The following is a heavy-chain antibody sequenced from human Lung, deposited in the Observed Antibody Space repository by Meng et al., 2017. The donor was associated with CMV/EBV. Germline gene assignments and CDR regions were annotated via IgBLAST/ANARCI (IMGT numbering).Heavy chain of an antibody. V-gene: IGHV3-30*14. J-gene: IGHJ4*02. CDR2: ISFDGCTR. CDR3: AREYGSSSAFDY. CDR1: GFPFSRYA. D-gene: IGHD6-6*01. Sequence: XAASGFPFSRYAFHWVRQAPGKGLEWVAVISFDGCTRYYADSVKGRFTISRDSSRNSLYLQLNSLRPEDTAVYYCAREYGSSSAFDYWGQGTLVTISS.